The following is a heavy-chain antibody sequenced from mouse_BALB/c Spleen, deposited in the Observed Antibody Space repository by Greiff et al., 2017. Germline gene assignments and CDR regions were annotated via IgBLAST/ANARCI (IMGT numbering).Heavy chain of an antibody. J-gene: IGHJ3*01. CDR2: IYPGDGDT. D-gene: IGHD4-1*01. Sequence: VQLVESGPELVKPGASVKISCKASGYAFSSSWMNWVKQRPGQGLEWIGRIYPGDGDTNYNGKFKGKATLTADKSSSTAYMQLSSLTSVDSAVYFCARLTGTNAYWGQGTLVTVSA. CDR1: GYAFSSSW. CDR3: ARLTGTNAY. V-gene: IGHV1-82*01.